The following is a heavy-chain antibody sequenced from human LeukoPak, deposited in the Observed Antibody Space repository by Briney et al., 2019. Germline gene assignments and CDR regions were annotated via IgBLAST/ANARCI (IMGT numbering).Heavy chain of an antibody. V-gene: IGHV3-23*01. CDR1: GFTFSSYA. J-gene: IGHJ4*02. CDR3: ARGNKMYYEAY. CDR2: ISGSGGST. D-gene: IGHD2-8*01. Sequence: GGSLRLSCAASGFTFSSYAMSWVRQAPGKGLEWVSAISGSGGSTYYADSVKGRFTISRDNSKNTLYLQMNSLRAEDTAVYYCARGNKMYYEAYWGQGTLVTVSS.